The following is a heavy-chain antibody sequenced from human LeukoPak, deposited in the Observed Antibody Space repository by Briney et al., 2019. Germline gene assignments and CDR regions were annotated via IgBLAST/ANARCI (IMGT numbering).Heavy chain of an antibody. Sequence: GGSLRLSCAASGFTFSSYSMNWVRQAPGKGLEWVSYISSSSSTIYYADSVKGRFTISRDNAKNSLYLQMNSLRAEDTAVYYCARDLPYDYVWGSYRFDYWGQGTLVTVSS. CDR2: ISSSSSTI. D-gene: IGHD3-16*02. V-gene: IGHV3-48*01. CDR1: GFTFSSYS. CDR3: ARDLPYDYVWGSYRFDY. J-gene: IGHJ4*02.